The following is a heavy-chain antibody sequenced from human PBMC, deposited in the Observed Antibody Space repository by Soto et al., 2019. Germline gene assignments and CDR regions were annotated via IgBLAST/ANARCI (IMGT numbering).Heavy chain of an antibody. V-gene: IGHV3-7*05. CDR2: IKQDGSEI. CDR3: ARVRTVNYYGMDV. J-gene: IGHJ6*02. Sequence: EVQLVESGGGLVQPGGSLRLSCAASGFSFSNYWMSWVRQAPGKGLEWVANIKQDGSEIYDVDSVKGRFTISRDNAKNSLFLQMNSLRAEDTAVYYCARVRTVNYYGMDVWGQGTTVTVSS. CDR1: GFSFSNYW.